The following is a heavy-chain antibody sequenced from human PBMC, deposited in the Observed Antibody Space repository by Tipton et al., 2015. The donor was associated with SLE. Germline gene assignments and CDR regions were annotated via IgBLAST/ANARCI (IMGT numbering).Heavy chain of an antibody. CDR1: GRSIRSSNYH. V-gene: IGHV4-39*07. CDR2: MYYSGST. CDR3: ARDRGIAAAGNDAFDI. Sequence: TLSLTCTVSGRSIRSSNYHWRRIRQPPGKGLEWIGSMYYSGSTYYNPSLKSRVTISVDTSKNQFSLKLSSVTAADTAVYYCARDRGIAAAGNDAFDIWGQGSKVTVSS. J-gene: IGHJ3*02. D-gene: IGHD6-13*01.